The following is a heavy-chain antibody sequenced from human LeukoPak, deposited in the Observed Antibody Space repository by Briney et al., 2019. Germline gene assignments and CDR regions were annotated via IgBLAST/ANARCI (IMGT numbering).Heavy chain of an antibody. CDR1: GCSISSGYY. Sequence: SETLSLTCTVSGCSISSGYYCTWIRQTPGKGLEWIGSVHHTGKTYYNPSLNSRVTISVDTSQIQFSLKLASVTAADTALYYCARGRLDGSYYFDYWGQGALVTVSS. CDR3: ARGRLDGSYYFDY. D-gene: IGHD2-15*01. J-gene: IGHJ4*02. CDR2: VHHTGKT. V-gene: IGHV4-38-2*02.